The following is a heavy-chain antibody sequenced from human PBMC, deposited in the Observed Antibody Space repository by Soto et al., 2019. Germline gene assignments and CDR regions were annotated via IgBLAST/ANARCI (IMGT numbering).Heavy chain of an antibody. J-gene: IGHJ6*02. D-gene: IGHD3-10*01. Sequence: PSETLSLTCAVYGGSFSGYYWSWIRQPPGKGLEWIGEFNHSGSTNYNPSLKSRVTISVDTSKNQFSLKLSSVTAADTAVYYCASSGGSGSYYNPKGLNYYYYGMDVWGQGTTVTVSS. CDR1: GGSFSGYY. V-gene: IGHV4-34*01. CDR2: FNHSGST. CDR3: ASSGGSGSYYNPKGLNYYYYGMDV.